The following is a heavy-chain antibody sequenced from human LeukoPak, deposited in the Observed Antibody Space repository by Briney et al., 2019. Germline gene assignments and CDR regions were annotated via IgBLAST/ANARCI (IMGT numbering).Heavy chain of an antibody. CDR3: ARLYGSGSYYLCYYYYMDV. D-gene: IGHD3-10*01. Sequence: SETLSLTCTVSGGSISSSSYYWGWIRQPPGKGLAWIGSIYYSGSTYYNPSLKSRVTISVDTSKNQFSLKLSSVTAADTAVYYCARLYGSGSYYLCYYYYMDVWGKGTTVTVSS. V-gene: IGHV4-39*01. CDR1: GGSISSSSYY. J-gene: IGHJ6*03. CDR2: IYYSGST.